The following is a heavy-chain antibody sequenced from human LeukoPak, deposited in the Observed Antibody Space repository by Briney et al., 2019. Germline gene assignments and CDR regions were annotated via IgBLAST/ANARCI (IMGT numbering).Heavy chain of an antibody. Sequence: SLKVSCKVSGYTLTELSMQWVRHAPGKGLEWMGGFDPEDGETIYAEKFQGRVTMTEDTSTDTAYMELSSLRSEDTAVYFCATGGLMVYAAFDYWGQGTLVTVSS. CDR2: FDPEDGET. V-gene: IGHV1-24*01. J-gene: IGHJ4*02. D-gene: IGHD2-8*01. CDR1: GYTLTELS. CDR3: ATGGLMVYAAFDY.